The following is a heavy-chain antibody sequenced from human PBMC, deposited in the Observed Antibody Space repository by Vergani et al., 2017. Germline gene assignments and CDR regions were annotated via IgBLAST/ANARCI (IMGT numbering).Heavy chain of an antibody. CDR3: VKDDPSLDH. V-gene: IGHV3-30*02. CDR2: IRSDENHQ. CDR1: GFTFSDFG. Sequence: QVHLVESGGGVVQSGGSLRLSCVAPGFTFSDFGMHWVRQTPGEGLECVAFIRSDENHQYYGDSVKGRFTISRDNSKNTVYLQMTGLRVEDTGVYYCVKDDPSLDHWGQGTLVTVSS. J-gene: IGHJ4*02.